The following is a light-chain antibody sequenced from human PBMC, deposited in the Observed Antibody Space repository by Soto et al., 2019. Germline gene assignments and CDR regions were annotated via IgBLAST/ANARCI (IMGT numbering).Light chain of an antibody. V-gene: IGKV1-5*03. Sequence: DIQMTQSPSTLSASVGDRVTITCRASQTINSWLAWYQQKPGKAPKLLIFKASSLQSGVPSRFSGSGSGTEFTLTISSLQPDEFATYYCQQYDSYSYTFGQGTKLEI. CDR3: QQYDSYSYT. J-gene: IGKJ2*01. CDR2: KAS. CDR1: QTINSW.